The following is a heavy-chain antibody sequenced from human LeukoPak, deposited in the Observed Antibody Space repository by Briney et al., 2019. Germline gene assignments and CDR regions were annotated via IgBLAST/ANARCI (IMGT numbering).Heavy chain of an antibody. CDR3: ARRITGLSPFDY. CDR2: IKQDGSEK. Sequence: AGGSPRLSCAASGITFSSYWMSWVRQAPGKGLEWVANIKQDGSEKYYVDSVKGRFTISRDNAQNSLYLQMNGLRAEDTAVYYCARRITGLSPFDYWGQGTLVTVSS. V-gene: IGHV3-7*05. D-gene: IGHD1-14*01. CDR1: GITFSSYW. J-gene: IGHJ4*02.